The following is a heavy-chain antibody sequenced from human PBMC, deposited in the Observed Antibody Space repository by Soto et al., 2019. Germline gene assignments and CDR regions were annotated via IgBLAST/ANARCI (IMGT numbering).Heavy chain of an antibody. CDR1: GGSISSSSYY. Sequence: SETLSLTCTVSGGSISSSSYYWGWIRQPPGKGLEWIGSIYYSGSTYYNPSLKSRVTISVDTSKNQFSLKLSSVTAADTAVYYCARQERVTTRWFDPWGQGTLVTVSS. CDR2: IYYSGST. J-gene: IGHJ5*02. D-gene: IGHD4-4*01. V-gene: IGHV4-39*01. CDR3: ARQERVTTRWFDP.